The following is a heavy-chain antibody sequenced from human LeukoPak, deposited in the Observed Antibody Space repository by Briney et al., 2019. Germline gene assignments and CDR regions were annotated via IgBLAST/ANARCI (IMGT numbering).Heavy chain of an antibody. CDR2: IYPGDSDT. CDR1: GFTVSSNY. J-gene: IGHJ4*02. Sequence: GGSLRLSCAASGFTVSSNYMSWVRQAPGKGLEWMGIIYPGDSDTRYSPSFQGQVTISADKSISTAYLQWSSLKASDTAMYYCARLRTGGSYYFDYWGQGTLVTVSS. CDR3: ARLRTGGSYYFDY. D-gene: IGHD1-26*01. V-gene: IGHV5-51*01.